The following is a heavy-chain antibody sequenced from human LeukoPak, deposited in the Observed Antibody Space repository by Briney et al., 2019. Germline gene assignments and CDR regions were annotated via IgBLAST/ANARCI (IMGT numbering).Heavy chain of an antibody. CDR3: ARGLLTFGGVIGGPQALEYFQH. J-gene: IGHJ1*01. D-gene: IGHD3-16*02. Sequence: ASVTVSCKASGYTFTSYGISWVRQAPGQGLEWMGWISAYNGKTNYAQKLQGRVTMNTDTSTSTAYVELRSLRSDDTAVYYCARGLLTFGGVIGGPQALEYFQHWGQGTLVTVSS. CDR1: GYTFTSYG. CDR2: ISAYNGKT. V-gene: IGHV1-18*01.